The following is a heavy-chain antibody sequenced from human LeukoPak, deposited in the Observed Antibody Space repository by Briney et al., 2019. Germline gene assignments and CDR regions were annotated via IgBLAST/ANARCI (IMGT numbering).Heavy chain of an antibody. V-gene: IGHV1-69*13. J-gene: IGHJ6*04. CDR3: ARDLTMVRGVIQAYYYYYGMDV. D-gene: IGHD3-10*01. CDR1: GGTFCSYA. Sequence: ASVKVSCKASGGTFCSYAISWVRQAPGQGLEWMGGIIPIFGTANYAQKFQGRVTITADESTSTAYMELSSLRSEDTAVYYCARDLTMVRGVIQAYYYYYGMDVWGKGTTVTVSS. CDR2: IIPIFGTA.